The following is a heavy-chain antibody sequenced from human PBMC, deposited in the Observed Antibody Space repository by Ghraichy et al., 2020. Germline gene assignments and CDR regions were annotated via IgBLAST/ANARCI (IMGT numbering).Heavy chain of an antibody. J-gene: IGHJ4*02. D-gene: IGHD6-13*01. CDR1: GGSISSYY. Sequence: SETLSLTCTVSGGSISSYYWSWIRQPPGMGLEWIGYIYYSGNTNYNPSLKSRVAISRDTSKTQFSLRLISVTAADTAVYYCARGLYGSNWYAVDFWGQGTLVTVSS. V-gene: IGHV4-59*01. CDR2: IYYSGNT. CDR3: ARGLYGSNWYAVDF.